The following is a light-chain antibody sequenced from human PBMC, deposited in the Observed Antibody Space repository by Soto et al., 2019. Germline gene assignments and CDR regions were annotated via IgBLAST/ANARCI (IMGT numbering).Light chain of an antibody. V-gene: IGKV1-12*01. CDR1: QRISNW. CDR2: AAS. CDR3: QQASRFPFT. J-gene: IGKJ3*01. Sequence: DIQMTQSPSSVSASVGDRVTITCRASQRISNWVAWYQQKPGKAPNLLIYAASTLQSGAPSRFSGSGSGTDFILTISSLQPEDSATYYCQQASRFPFTFGPGTKVDV.